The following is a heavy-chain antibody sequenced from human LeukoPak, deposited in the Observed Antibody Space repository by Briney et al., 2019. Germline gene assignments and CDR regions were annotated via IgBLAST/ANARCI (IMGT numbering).Heavy chain of an antibody. V-gene: IGHV3-23*01. J-gene: IGHJ4*02. Sequence: GGSLRLTCAASGFTFSSYAMSWVRQAPGKGLEWVSAISGSGGSTYYADSVKGRFTISRDNSKNTLYLQMNSLRAEDTAVYYCAKSLASSSWYYFDYWGQGTLITVSS. CDR2: ISGSGGST. CDR3: AKSLASSSWYYFDY. D-gene: IGHD6-13*01. CDR1: GFTFSSYA.